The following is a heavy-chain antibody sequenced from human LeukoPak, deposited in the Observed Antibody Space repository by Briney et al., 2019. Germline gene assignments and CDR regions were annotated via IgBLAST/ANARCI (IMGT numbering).Heavy chain of an antibody. D-gene: IGHD3-3*01. CDR2: ISGSGGST. Sequence: PSETLSLTCAVYGGSFSGYYWSWVRQAPGKGLEWVSAISGSGGSTYYADSVKGRFTISRDNSKNTLCLQMNSLRAEDTAVYYCAKIAIFGADSKHDYWGQGTLVTVSS. CDR1: GGSFSGYY. V-gene: IGHV3-23*01. CDR3: AKIAIFGADSKHDY. J-gene: IGHJ4*02.